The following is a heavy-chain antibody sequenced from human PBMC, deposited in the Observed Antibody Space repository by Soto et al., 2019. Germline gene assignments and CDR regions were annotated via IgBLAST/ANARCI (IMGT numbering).Heavy chain of an antibody. Sequence: SETLSLTCTVSGGSISSYYWSWIRQPPGKGLEWIGYIYYSGSTNYNPSLKSRVTISVDTSKNQFSLKLSSVTAADTAVYYCVKDQSNYYDSGRYKNWFDPWGQGTLVTVSS. CDR1: GGSISSYY. D-gene: IGHD3-22*01. J-gene: IGHJ5*02. CDR3: VKDQSNYYDSGRYKNWFDP. V-gene: IGHV4-59*01. CDR2: IYYSGST.